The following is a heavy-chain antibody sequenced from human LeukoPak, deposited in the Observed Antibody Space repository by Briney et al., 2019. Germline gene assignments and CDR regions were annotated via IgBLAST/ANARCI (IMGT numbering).Heavy chain of an antibody. CDR2: INPSGGST. V-gene: IGHV1-46*01. J-gene: IGHJ1*01. D-gene: IGHD3-9*01. Sequence: ASVKVSCKASGYTFTSYYMHWVRQAPGQGLEWMGIINPSGGSTSYAQKFQGRVTMTRDTSTSTVYMELSSLRSEDTAVYYCAGGTGDILTGYSLAEYLQHWGQGTLVTVSS. CDR1: GYTFTSYY. CDR3: AGGTGDILTGYSLAEYLQH.